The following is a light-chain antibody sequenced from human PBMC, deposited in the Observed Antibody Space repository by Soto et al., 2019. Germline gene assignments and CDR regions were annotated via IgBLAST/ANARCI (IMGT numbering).Light chain of an antibody. V-gene: IGLV2-11*01. CDR3: CSYAGSYTGV. J-gene: IGLJ3*02. Sequence: QSVLTQPRSVSGSPGQSVTISCTGTSSDVGAYNYVSWYQQHTGRAPKLMIYDVAKRPSGVPDRFSGSKSGNTASLTISGLQTEDEAEYYCCSYAGSYTGVFGGGTKVTVL. CDR2: DVA. CDR1: SSDVGAYNY.